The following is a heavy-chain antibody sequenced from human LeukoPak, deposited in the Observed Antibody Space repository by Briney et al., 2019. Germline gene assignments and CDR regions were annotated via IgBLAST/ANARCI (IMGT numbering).Heavy chain of an antibody. Sequence: SETLSLTCAVYGGSFSGYYWSWIRQPPGKGLEWIGEINHSGSTNYNPSLKSRVTISVDTSKNQFSLKLSPVTAADTAVYYCARVPPLYDSWSGYSGAWFDPWGQGTLVTVSS. V-gene: IGHV4-34*01. CDR1: GGSFSGYY. CDR3: ARVPPLYDSWSGYSGAWFDP. J-gene: IGHJ5*02. CDR2: INHSGST. D-gene: IGHD3-3*01.